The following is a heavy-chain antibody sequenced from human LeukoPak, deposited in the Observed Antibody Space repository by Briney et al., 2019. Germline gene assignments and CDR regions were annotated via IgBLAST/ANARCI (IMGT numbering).Heavy chain of an antibody. CDR2: IYYSGST. CDR3: ARGPQMVRGVTKRRFDY. Sequence: SETLSLTCTVSGGSISSYYWSWIRQPPGKGLEWIGYIYYSGSTNYNPSLKSRVTISVDTSKNQFSLKLSSVTAADTAVYYCARGPQMVRGVTKRRFDYWGQGTLVTVSS. D-gene: IGHD3-10*01. CDR1: GGSISSYY. J-gene: IGHJ4*02. V-gene: IGHV4-59*12.